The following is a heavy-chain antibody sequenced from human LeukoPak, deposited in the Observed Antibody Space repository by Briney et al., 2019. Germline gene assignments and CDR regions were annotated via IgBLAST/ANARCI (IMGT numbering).Heavy chain of an antibody. V-gene: IGHV3-7*01. Sequence: PGGSLRLSCAASGFTFSVYWMSWVRQAPGKGLEWVANIKQDGSEKYYVDSVKGRFTISRDNAKSSLYLQMSSLRAEDTAVYYCARLANRYFDLWGRGTLVSASS. CDR1: GFTFSVYW. CDR3: ARLANRYFDL. CDR2: IKQDGSEK. D-gene: IGHD4/OR15-4a*01. J-gene: IGHJ2*01.